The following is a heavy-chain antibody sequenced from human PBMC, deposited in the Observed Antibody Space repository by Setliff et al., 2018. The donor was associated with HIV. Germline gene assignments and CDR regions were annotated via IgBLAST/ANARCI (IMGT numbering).Heavy chain of an antibody. CDR1: GGSISTSY. J-gene: IGHJ5*02. CDR3: ARDRHYSGLGSYGP. Sequence: SETLSLTCTVSGGSISTSYWNWIRQPPGKGLEWIAYIYISGTTNYNPSLKSRVTISLDTSRNQFSLRLTSVTAEDTAVYYCARDRHYSGLGSYGPWGPGTLVT. CDR2: IYISGTT. V-gene: IGHV4-4*08. D-gene: IGHD3-10*01.